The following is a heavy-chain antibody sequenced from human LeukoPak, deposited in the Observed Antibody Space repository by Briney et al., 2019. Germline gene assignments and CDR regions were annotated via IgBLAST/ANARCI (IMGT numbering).Heavy chain of an antibody. CDR1: GFTFNTYW. Sequence: GGSLRLSCVASGFTFNTYWMTWVRQTPGKGLEWVANIKTDGSEKTYVHSVKGRFSISRDNAKNSLYLQMTGLRVEDTAVYYCAKGLWNFDCWGQGTLVTVSS. V-gene: IGHV3-7*01. CDR3: AKGLWNFDC. J-gene: IGHJ4*02. CDR2: IKTDGSEK. D-gene: IGHD3-3*01.